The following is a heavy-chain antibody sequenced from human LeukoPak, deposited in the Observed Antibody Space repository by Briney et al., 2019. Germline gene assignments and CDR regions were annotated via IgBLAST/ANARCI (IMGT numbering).Heavy chain of an antibody. CDR3: VREVGRAYYFDY. Sequence: PRGSLRLSCAASGFTFNTFMHWVRQAPGKGLEWVAVIWSDGSDKFYADSVKGRFTISRDNFKNTLYLQMDSLRVEDTAVYYCVREVGRAYYFDYWGQGTPDTVSS. J-gene: IGHJ4*02. D-gene: IGHD1-26*01. V-gene: IGHV3-33*01. CDR2: IWSDGSDK. CDR1: GFTFNTF.